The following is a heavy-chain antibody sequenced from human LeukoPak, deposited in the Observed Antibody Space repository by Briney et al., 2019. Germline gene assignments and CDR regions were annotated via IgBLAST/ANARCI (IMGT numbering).Heavy chain of an antibody. CDR3: ARNLYYYDSSNYFHY. Sequence: GGSLRLSCAASGFTVSSNYMSWVRQAPGKGLEWVSVIYTGGSTYYADSVKGRFTISRDNSKNTLYLQMNSLRAEDTAVYYCARNLYYYDSSNYFHYWGQGTLVTVSS. CDR1: GFTVSSNY. J-gene: IGHJ4*02. D-gene: IGHD3-22*01. CDR2: IYTGGST. V-gene: IGHV3-53*01.